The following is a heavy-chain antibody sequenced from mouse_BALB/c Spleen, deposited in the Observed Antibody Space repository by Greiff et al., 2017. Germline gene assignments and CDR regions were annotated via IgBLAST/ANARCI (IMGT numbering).Heavy chain of an antibody. CDR1: GYSFTDYN. J-gene: IGHJ2*01. D-gene: IGHD1-1*01. V-gene: IGHV1S135*01. CDR2: IDPYNGGT. Sequence: EVKLQQSGPELVKPGASVKVSCKASGYSFTDYNMYWVKQSHGKSLEWIGYIDPYNGGTSYNQKFKGKATLTVDKSSSTAFMHLNSLTSEDSAVYYCARTGYYYGSSSSYYFDYWGQGTTLTVSS. CDR3: ARTGYYYGSSSSYYFDY.